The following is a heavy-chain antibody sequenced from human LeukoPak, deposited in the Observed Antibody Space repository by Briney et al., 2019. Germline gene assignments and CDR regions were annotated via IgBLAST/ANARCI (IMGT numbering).Heavy chain of an antibody. Sequence: GGSLRLSCAASGFTFSSYWMSWVRQAPGKGLEWVAIISYDGSNKYYADSVKGRFTISRDDSKNTLYLQMNSLRAEDTAVYYCASQYTGNYFGFDYWGQGTLVTVSS. CDR1: GFTFSSYW. CDR3: ASQYTGNYFGFDY. J-gene: IGHJ4*02. D-gene: IGHD1-26*01. V-gene: IGHV3-30-3*01. CDR2: ISYDGSNK.